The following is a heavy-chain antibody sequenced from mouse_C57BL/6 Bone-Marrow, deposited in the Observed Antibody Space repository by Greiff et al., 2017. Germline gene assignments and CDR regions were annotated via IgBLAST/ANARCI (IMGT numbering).Heavy chain of an antibody. J-gene: IGHJ3*01. CDR2: IYPGSGST. V-gene: IGHV1-55*01. CDR3: ASLAWFAY. Sequence: VQLQQPGAELVKPGASVKMSCKASGYTFTSYWITWVKQRPGQGLEWIGDIYPGSGSTNYNEKFKSKATLTVDKSSSTAYMQLSSLTSEDSAVYYCASLAWFAYWGQGTLVTVSA. CDR1: GYTFTSYW.